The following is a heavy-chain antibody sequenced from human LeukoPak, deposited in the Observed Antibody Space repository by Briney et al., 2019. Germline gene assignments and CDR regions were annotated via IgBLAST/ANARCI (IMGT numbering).Heavy chain of an antibody. CDR3: ARDDYYAWGSYRSLRNPDFDY. V-gene: IGHV3-30-3*01. J-gene: IGHJ4*02. D-gene: IGHD3-16*02. Sequence: SCKASGGTFSSYAMHWVRQAPGKGLEWVAVISYDGSNKYYADSVKGRFTISRDNSKNTLYLQMNSLRAEDTAVYYCARDDYYAWGSYRSLRNPDFDYWGQGTLVTVSS. CDR1: GGTFSSYA. CDR2: ISYDGSNK.